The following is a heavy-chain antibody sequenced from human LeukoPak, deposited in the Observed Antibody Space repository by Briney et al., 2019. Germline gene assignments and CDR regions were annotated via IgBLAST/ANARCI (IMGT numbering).Heavy chain of an antibody. CDR2: IYYSGST. Sequence: SQTLSLTCTVSGGSISSRDYYWSWIRQPPGTGLEWIGYIYYSGSTYYNPSLKSRLTISIDTSKNQFSLRLSSVTAADTAVYYCARGIYGSGGSYLHYWGQGTLVTVSS. CDR1: GGSISSRDYY. CDR3: ARGIYGSGGSYLHY. V-gene: IGHV4-30-4*01. J-gene: IGHJ4*02. D-gene: IGHD3-10*01.